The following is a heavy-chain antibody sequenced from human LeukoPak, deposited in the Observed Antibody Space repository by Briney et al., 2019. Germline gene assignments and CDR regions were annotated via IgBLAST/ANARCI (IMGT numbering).Heavy chain of an antibody. J-gene: IGHJ4*02. CDR1: GFTFSSYS. CDR3: ARNLPAVAGRGEFDY. D-gene: IGHD6-19*01. Sequence: GGSLRLSCAASGFTFSSYSMNWVRQAPGKGLEWVSSISSSSSYIYYADSVKGRFTISRDNAKNSLYLQMNSLRAEDTAVYYCARNLPAVAGRGEFDYWGQGTLVTVS. V-gene: IGHV3-21*01. CDR2: ISSSSSYI.